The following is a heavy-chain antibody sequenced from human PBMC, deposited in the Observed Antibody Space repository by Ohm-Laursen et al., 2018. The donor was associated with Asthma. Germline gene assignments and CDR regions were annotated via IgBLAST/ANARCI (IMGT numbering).Heavy chain of an antibody. Sequence: SLRLSCTASGFTVGSDYMTWVRQAPGKGLEWVSAIYSGGTTYYADSVRGRFTISRDNSKNTLYLQMNSLRAEDTAVYYCARDRVVAVTYNWFDPWGQGTLVTVSS. CDR2: IYSGGTT. CDR1: GFTVGSDY. D-gene: IGHD2-15*01. V-gene: IGHV3-53*01. CDR3: ARDRVVAVTYNWFDP. J-gene: IGHJ5*02.